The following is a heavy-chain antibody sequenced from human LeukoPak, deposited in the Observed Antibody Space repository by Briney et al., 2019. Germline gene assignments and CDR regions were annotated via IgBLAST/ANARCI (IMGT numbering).Heavy chain of an antibody. D-gene: IGHD2-15*01. V-gene: IGHV3-23*01. CDR1: GFTFTTYG. CDR3: AKDKLAYCSGGSCYYFDY. Sequence: GGSLRLSCEASGFTFTTYGMHWVRQAPGKGLEWVSAISGSGGSTYYADSVKGRFTISRDNSKNTLYLQMNSLRAEDAAVYYCAKDKLAYCSGGSCYYFDYWGQGTLVTVSS. J-gene: IGHJ4*02. CDR2: ISGSGGST.